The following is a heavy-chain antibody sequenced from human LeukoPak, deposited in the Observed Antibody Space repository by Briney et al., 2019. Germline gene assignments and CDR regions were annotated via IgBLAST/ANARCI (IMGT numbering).Heavy chain of an antibody. CDR1: GFTVSSNY. J-gene: IGHJ4*02. V-gene: IGHV3-66*02. D-gene: IGHD2-2*01. CDR3: AKGRCSSTSCPYYFDY. CDR2: IYSGGST. Sequence: PGGSLRLSCAASGFTVSSNYMSWVRQAPGKGLEWVSVIYSGGSTYYADSVKGRFTISRDNSKNTLYLQMNSLRAEDTAVYYCAKGRCSSTSCPYYFDYWGQGTLVTVSS.